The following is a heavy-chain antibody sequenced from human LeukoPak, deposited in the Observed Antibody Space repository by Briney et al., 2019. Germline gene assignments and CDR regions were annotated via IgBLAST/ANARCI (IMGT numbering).Heavy chain of an antibody. V-gene: IGHV3-21*01. CDR1: GFTFSSYS. J-gene: IGHJ4*02. CDR3: ARGYYYGSSGYYFFPDY. CDR2: ISSSSSYI. Sequence: PGGSLRLSCAASGFTFSSYSMNWVRQAPGKGLEWVSSISSSSSYIYYADSVKGRFTISRDNAKNSLYLQMNSLRAEDTAVYYCARGYYYGSSGYYFFPDYWGQGTLVTVSS. D-gene: IGHD3-22*01.